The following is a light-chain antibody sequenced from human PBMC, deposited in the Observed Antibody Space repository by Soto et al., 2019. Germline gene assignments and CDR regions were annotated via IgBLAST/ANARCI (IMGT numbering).Light chain of an antibody. Sequence: EILLTQAPASLALSPVEIATLSCSASQSVSSYLAWYQQKPGQAHRLLIYGEYSRATGIKDRFSGSGSGKDFNITISRLENEDIAAYYCKKYGSAQLNCGGGNKGDLK. CDR2: GEY. CDR1: QSVSSY. V-gene: IGKV3-20*01. J-gene: IGKJ4*01. CDR3: KKYGSAQLN.